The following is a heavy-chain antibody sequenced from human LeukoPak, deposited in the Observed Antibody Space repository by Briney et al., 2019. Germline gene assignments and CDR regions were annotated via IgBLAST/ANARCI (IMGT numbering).Heavy chain of an antibody. Sequence: GGSLRLSCAASGFTFSSYSMNWVRQAPGKGLEWVSSISSSSSYIYYADSVKGRFTISRDNAKNSLYLQMNSLRAEDTAVYYCARGVGGAFDIWAKGQWSPSLQ. V-gene: IGHV3-21*01. CDR1: GFTFSSYS. CDR3: ARGVGGAFDI. CDR2: ISSSSSYI. D-gene: IGHD2-15*01. J-gene: IGHJ3*02.